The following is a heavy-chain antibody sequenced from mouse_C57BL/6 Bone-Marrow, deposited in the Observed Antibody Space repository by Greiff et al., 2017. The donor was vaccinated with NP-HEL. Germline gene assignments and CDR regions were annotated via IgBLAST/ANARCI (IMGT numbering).Heavy chain of an antibody. Sequence: VKLVESGAELVKPGASVKISCKASGYAFSSYWMNWVKQRPGKGLEWIGQIYPGDGDTNYNGKFKGKATLPADKSSSTAYMQLSSLTSEDSAVYFCARSGSSLAWFAYWGQGTLVTVSA. CDR2: IYPGDGDT. CDR1: GYAFSSYW. CDR3: ARSGSSLAWFAY. D-gene: IGHD1-1*01. V-gene: IGHV1-80*01. J-gene: IGHJ3*01.